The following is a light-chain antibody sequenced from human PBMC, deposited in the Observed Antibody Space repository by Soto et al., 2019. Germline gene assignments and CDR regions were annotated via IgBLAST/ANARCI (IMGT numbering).Light chain of an antibody. CDR3: QQDGSSPLT. J-gene: IGKJ4*02. V-gene: IGKV3-20*01. Sequence: EVVLPKSPGTLPLSPGERARLSCRASQSVSSSYLTWYQQKPGQAPRLLIYGASSRATGIPDRFSGSGSGTDFTLTISILEPEDFAVYYSQQDGSSPLTFGGGTKVDIK. CDR1: QSVSSSY. CDR2: GAS.